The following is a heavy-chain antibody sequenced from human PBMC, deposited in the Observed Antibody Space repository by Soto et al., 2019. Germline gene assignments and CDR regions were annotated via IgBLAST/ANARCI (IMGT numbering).Heavy chain of an antibody. CDR2: ILSNDEK. D-gene: IGHD3-3*02. Sequence: SGPTLVNPTETLTLTCTDSGFSLSNARMGVSWIRQPPGKALEWLAHILSNDEKSYSTSLKSRLTISKDTSKSQVVLTMTNMDPVDTATYYCAPTFPGHFWSCYYSFDYWGQGTLVTVSS. CDR3: APTFPGHFWSCYYSFDY. V-gene: IGHV2-26*01. J-gene: IGHJ4*02. CDR1: GFSLSNARMG.